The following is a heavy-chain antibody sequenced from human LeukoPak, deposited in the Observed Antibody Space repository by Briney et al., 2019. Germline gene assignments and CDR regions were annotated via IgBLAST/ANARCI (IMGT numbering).Heavy chain of an antibody. CDR2: ISSSSSYI. V-gene: IGHV3-21*01. J-gene: IGHJ4*02. CDR1: GFTFSSYT. Sequence: GGSLRLSCAASGFTFSSYTMNWVRQAPGKGLEWVSSISSSSSYIYYADSVKGRFTISRDNAKNSLYLQMNSLRAEDTAVYYCARNGWGPGYSYGLGQTWFDYWGQGTLVTVSS. D-gene: IGHD5-18*01. CDR3: ARNGWGPGYSYGLGQTWFDY.